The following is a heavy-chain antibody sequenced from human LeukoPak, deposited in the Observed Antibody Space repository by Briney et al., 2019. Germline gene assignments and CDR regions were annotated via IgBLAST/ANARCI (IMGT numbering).Heavy chain of an antibody. D-gene: IGHD3-22*01. CDR2: IRYDGSNE. Sequence: PGGSLRLSCAASGFTFSSYGMHWVRQAPGKGLEWVSFIRYDGSNEYYADSVRGRFTISRDNSKNTLYLQMNSLRVEDTAVYYCATLPYYYDSSGSYYFDYWGQGTLVTVSS. CDR1: GFTFSSYG. CDR3: ATLPYYYDSSGSYYFDY. J-gene: IGHJ4*02. V-gene: IGHV3-30*02.